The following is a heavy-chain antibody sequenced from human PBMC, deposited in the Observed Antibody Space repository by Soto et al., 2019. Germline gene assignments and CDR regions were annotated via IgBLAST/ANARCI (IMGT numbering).Heavy chain of an antibody. D-gene: IGHD3-22*01. CDR2: IIPIFGTA. CDR1: GGTFSSYA. J-gene: IGHJ4*02. CDR3: ARGSRPAYYDSSGYPYCFDY. Sequence: SVKVSCKASGGTFSSYAISWVRQAPGQGLEWMGGIIPIFGTANYAQKFQGRVTITADESTSTAYMELSSLRSEDTAVYYCARGSRPAYYDSSGYPYCFDYWGQGTLVTVSS. V-gene: IGHV1-69*13.